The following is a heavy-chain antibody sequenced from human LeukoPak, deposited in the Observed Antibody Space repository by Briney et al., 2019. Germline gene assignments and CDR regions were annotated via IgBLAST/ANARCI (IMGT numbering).Heavy chain of an antibody. CDR3: ARDTSAAGREGY. V-gene: IGHV1-18*01. CDR2: ISAYNGNT. Sequence: ASVKVSCKASGGTFSSYAISWVRQAPGQGLEWMGWISAYNGNTNYAQKLQGRVTMTTDTSTSTAYMELRSLRSDDTAVYYCARDTSAAGREGYWGQGTLVTVSS. CDR1: GGTFSSYA. D-gene: IGHD6-13*01. J-gene: IGHJ4*02.